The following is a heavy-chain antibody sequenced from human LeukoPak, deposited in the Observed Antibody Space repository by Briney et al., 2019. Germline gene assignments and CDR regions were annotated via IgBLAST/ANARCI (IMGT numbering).Heavy chain of an antibody. D-gene: IGHD1-26*01. V-gene: IGHV4-39*01. J-gene: IGHJ4*02. CDR2: IYYSGST. CDR1: GGSVSRSPYY. CDR3: ARHPTKWELRLSLDY. Sequence: SETLSLTCTVSGGSVSRSPYYWGWIRQPPGKGLEWIGNIYYSGSTYYNPSLKSRVTISVDTSKNQFSLKMNSMTAADTAVYYCARHPTKWELRLSLDYWGQGILVTVSS.